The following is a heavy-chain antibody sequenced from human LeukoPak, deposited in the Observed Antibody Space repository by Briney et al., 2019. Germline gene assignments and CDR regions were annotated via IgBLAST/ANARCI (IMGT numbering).Heavy chain of an antibody. J-gene: IGHJ4*02. CDR2: IYYSGST. Sequence: SETLSLTCTVSGGSISSYYWSWIRQPPGKGLEWIGYIYYSGSTNYNPSLKSRVTISADTSKNQFSLKLSSVTAADTAVYYCARHPIAAAVNFDYWGQGTLVTVSS. CDR3: ARHPIAAAVNFDY. V-gene: IGHV4-59*08. CDR1: GGSISSYY. D-gene: IGHD6-13*01.